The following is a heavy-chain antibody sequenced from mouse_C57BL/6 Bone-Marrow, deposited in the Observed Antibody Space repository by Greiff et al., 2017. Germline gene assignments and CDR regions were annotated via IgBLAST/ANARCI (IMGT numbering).Heavy chain of an antibody. D-gene: IGHD2-1*01. CDR2: IWGVGST. CDR1: GFSLTSYG. CDR3: ASGGNYLRFAD. V-gene: IGHV2-6*01. J-gene: IGHJ3*01. Sequence: VKLMESGPGLVAPSQSLSITCTVSGFSLTSYGVDWVRQSPGKCLEWLGVIWGVGSTNYNSALKSRLSISKDTSKSQVFLKMNSLQTDDTAMYYCASGGNYLRFADWGQGTLVTVSA.